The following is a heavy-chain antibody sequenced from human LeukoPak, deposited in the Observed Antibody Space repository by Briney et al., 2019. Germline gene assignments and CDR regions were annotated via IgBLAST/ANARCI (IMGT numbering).Heavy chain of an antibody. D-gene: IGHD2-2*01. V-gene: IGHV1-2*02. CDR3: ARGGRYCSSTSCLREGFDY. CDR2: INPNSGGT. Sequence: ASVKVSCKASGYTFTGYYMHWVRQAPGQGLEWMGWINPNSGGTNYAQKFQGRVTMTRDTSISTAYMELRRLRSDDTAVYYCARGGRYCSSTSCLREGFDYWGQGTLVTVSS. J-gene: IGHJ4*02. CDR1: GYTFTGYY.